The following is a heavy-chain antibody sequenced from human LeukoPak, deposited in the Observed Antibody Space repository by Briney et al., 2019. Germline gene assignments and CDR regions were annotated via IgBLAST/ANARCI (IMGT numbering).Heavy chain of an antibody. Sequence: SETLSLTCAVYGGSFTDNYWTWIRQSPGKGLEWIGEITHSGSTNYNPSLKSRVTISVDTSKNQFSLKLSSVTAADTAVYYCARRPYCSGGSCYYYYYMDVWGKGTTVTISS. CDR2: ITHSGST. CDR1: GGSFTDNY. J-gene: IGHJ6*03. CDR3: ARRPYCSGGSCYYYYYMDV. D-gene: IGHD2-15*01. V-gene: IGHV4-34*01.